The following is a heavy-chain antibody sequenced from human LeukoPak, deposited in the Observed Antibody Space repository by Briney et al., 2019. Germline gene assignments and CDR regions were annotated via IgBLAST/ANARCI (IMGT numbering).Heavy chain of an antibody. V-gene: IGHV3-53*01. Sequence: GGSLRLSCAASGFTVSSNYMSWVRQAPGKGLEWVSVIYSGGSTYYADSVKGRFTISRDNSKNTLYLQMNSPRAEDTAVYYCASSITMVRGVMGYWGQGTLVTVSS. CDR3: ASSITMVRGVMGY. CDR1: GFTVSSNY. D-gene: IGHD3-10*01. J-gene: IGHJ4*02. CDR2: IYSGGST.